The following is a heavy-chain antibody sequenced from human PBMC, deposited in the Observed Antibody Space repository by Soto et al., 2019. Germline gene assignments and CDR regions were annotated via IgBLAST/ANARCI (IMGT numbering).Heavy chain of an antibody. CDR3: ARDPGNYEAMDY. V-gene: IGHV3-33*01. Sequence: QVQVVESGGGVVQPGRSLRLSCAASGFTFSSFGMQWVRQAPGKGLEWVAVIWHDGENKYYADSANGRFTISRDNSKNTLYLQMNSLSAEDTAVYYCARDPGNYEAMDYWGQGTLVTVSS. CDR1: GFTFSSFG. D-gene: IGHD1-7*01. J-gene: IGHJ4*02. CDR2: IWHDGENK.